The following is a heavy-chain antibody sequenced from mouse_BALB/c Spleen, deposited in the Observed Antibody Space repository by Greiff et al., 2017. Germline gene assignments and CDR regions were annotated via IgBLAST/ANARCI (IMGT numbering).Heavy chain of an antibody. D-gene: IGHD1-2*01. Sequence: EVQLVESGGGLVKPGGSLKLSCAASGFTFSSYAMSWVRQTPEKRLEWVASISSGGSTYYPDSVKGRFTISRDNARNILYLQMSSLRSEDTAMYYCARGNYGPDYWGQGTTLTVSS. CDR1: GFTFSSYA. CDR2: ISSGGST. V-gene: IGHV5-6-5*01. J-gene: IGHJ2*01. CDR3: ARGNYGPDY.